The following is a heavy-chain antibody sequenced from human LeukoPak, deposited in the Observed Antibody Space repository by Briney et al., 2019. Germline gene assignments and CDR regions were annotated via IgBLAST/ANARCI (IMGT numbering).Heavy chain of an antibody. CDR3: ARDLRITMIVEAFLRGGTAGY. CDR1: GYTFISYG. J-gene: IGHJ4*02. CDR2: ISAYNGNT. Sequence: ASVKVSCKASGYTFISYGISWVRQAPGQGLEWMGWISAYNGNTNYAQKLQGRVTMTTDTSTSTAYMELRSLRSDDTAVYYCARDLRITMIVEAFLRGGTAGYWGQGTLVTVSS. V-gene: IGHV1-18*01. D-gene: IGHD3-22*01.